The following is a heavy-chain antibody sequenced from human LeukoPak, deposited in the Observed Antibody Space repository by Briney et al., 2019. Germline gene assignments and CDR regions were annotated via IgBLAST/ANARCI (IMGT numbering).Heavy chain of an antibody. V-gene: IGHV3-21*01. D-gene: IGHD3-3*01. Sequence: PGGSLRLSCAASESTFSTYSMNWVRQAPGKGLEWVSSISSSSRYIYYADSVKGRFTISRDNAKNSLYLQMNSLRAEDTAVYYCAGFLEWSPKGRGPYYFYYMDVWGKGTTVTVSS. CDR2: ISSSSRYI. CDR3: AGFLEWSPKGRGPYYFYYMDV. CDR1: ESTFSTYS. J-gene: IGHJ6*03.